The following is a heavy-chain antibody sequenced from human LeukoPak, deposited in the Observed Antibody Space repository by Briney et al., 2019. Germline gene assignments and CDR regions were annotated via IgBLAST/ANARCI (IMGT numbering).Heavy chain of an antibody. Sequence: SETLSLTCTVSGGSISSSSYYWGWIRQPPGKGLEWIGSIYYSGSTYYNPSLKSRVTISVDTSKNQFSLKLSSVTAADTAVYYCARGSGVYCSGGSCYLDDAFDIWGQGTMVTVSS. V-gene: IGHV4-39*07. CDR3: ARGSGVYCSGGSCYLDDAFDI. CDR2: IYYSGST. CDR1: GGSISSSSYY. J-gene: IGHJ3*02. D-gene: IGHD2-15*01.